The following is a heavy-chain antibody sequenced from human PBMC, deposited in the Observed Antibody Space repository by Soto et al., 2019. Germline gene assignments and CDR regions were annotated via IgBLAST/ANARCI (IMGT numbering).Heavy chain of an antibody. V-gene: IGHV3-7*03. J-gene: IGHJ4*02. D-gene: IGHD3-16*01. Sequence: GGSLRLSCGISGFFFRSYWMSWVRQASGKGLEWVAHINEDGSERLYVDSVKGRFTISRDNAKNSLYLQMNMLRAEDTAVYYCARYDYTIWRFGNWAQETLVNVSS. CDR2: INEDGSER. CDR3: ARYDYTIWRFGN. CDR1: GFFFRSYW.